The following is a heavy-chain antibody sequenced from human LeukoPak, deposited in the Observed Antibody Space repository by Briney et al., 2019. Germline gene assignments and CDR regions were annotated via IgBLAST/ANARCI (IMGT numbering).Heavy chain of an antibody. Sequence: GESLKISCKGSGYSFTSYWISWVRQMPGKGLEWMGRIDPSDSYTNYSPSFQGHVTISADKSISTAYLQWSSLKASDTAMYYCAKSYWDGDCSHAFDIWGQGTMVTVSS. CDR1: GYSFTSYW. J-gene: IGHJ3*02. CDR3: AKSYWDGDCSHAFDI. CDR2: IDPSDSYT. D-gene: IGHD2-21*02. V-gene: IGHV5-10-1*01.